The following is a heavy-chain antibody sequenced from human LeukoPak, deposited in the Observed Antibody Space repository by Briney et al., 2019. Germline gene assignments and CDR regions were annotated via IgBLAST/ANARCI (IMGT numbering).Heavy chain of an antibody. CDR1: GGSISSSGHY. CDR2: IYSNGNT. V-gene: IGHV4-39*07. Sequence: PSETLSLTCSVSGGSISSSGHYWGLIRQSPEKGLDWIGSIYSNGNTYYNPSVKSRVTISVDTSKNQFSLKLTSVTAAETAVYYCARSATVTTGYFDYWGQGALVTVSS. J-gene: IGHJ4*02. CDR3: ARSATVTTGYFDY. D-gene: IGHD4-17*01.